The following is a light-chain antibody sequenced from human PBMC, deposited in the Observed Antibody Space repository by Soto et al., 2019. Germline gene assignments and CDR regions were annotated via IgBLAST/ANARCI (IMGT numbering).Light chain of an antibody. J-gene: IGLJ1*01. Sequence: QSVLTQPASVTGSPGQSITISCTGTSSDVGGYNYVSWYQQHPGKAPKLMIYDVSNRPSGVSNRFSGSKSGNTASLTISGLQAEDEADYYCSSYTSSSTPHVFGTGTKVTVL. CDR1: SSDVGGYNY. V-gene: IGLV2-14*01. CDR2: DVS. CDR3: SSYTSSSTPHV.